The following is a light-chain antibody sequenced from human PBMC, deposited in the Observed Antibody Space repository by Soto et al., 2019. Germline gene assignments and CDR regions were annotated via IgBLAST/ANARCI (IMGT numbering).Light chain of an antibody. CDR2: GAS. CDR1: QTISSTY. Sequence: EIVLTQSPGTLSLSSGERATLSCRASQTISSTYFAWYQQKPGQAPRLLIYGASSRATGIPDRFSGSGSGTDFTLTISRLEPEDVAVYYCQQYGSSPGTFGQGTKVEIK. V-gene: IGKV3-20*01. J-gene: IGKJ1*01. CDR3: QQYGSSPGT.